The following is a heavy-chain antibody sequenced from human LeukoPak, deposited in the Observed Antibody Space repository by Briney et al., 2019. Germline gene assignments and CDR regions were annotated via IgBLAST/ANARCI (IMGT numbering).Heavy chain of an antibody. CDR3: ARGYSGYDY. CDR2: INHSGST. Sequence: SETLSLTCAVYGGSFSGYYWSWIRQPPGKGLEWIGEINHSGSTNYYPSLKSRGTISVDTSKNQFSLKLSSVTAADTAVYYCARGYSGYDYWGQGTLVTVSS. D-gene: IGHD5-12*01. J-gene: IGHJ4*02. CDR1: GGSFSGYY. V-gene: IGHV4-34*01.